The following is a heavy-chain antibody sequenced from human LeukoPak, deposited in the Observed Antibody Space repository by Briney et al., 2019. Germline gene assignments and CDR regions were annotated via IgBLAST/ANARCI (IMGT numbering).Heavy chain of an antibody. CDR3: ARGRFSGYVNSYSCMDV. Sequence: GGSLRLSCAASGFTFSSYGMHWVRQAPGKGLEWVAVISYGGSNKYYADSVEGRFTISRDNSKNTVYVQMNSLRAEDTAVYYCARGRFSGYVNSYSCMDVWGRGTTVTVSS. D-gene: IGHD5-12*01. CDR2: ISYGGSNK. V-gene: IGHV3-30*03. J-gene: IGHJ6*02. CDR1: GFTFSSYG.